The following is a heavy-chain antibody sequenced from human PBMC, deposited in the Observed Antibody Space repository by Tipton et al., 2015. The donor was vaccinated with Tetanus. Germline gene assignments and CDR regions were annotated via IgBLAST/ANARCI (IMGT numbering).Heavy chain of an antibody. J-gene: IGHJ4*02. Sequence: TLSLTCEVSGGSSSSFYWSWIRQPPGGGLEWIGEINQRGTTYNPSLNRRATISVDSSATQLSLIITSVTAADAAVYYCARAGMVTDDRSKFDSWGQGSLVSVSS. D-gene: IGHD2-21*02. V-gene: IGHV4-34*01. CDR3: ARAGMVTDDRSKFDS. CDR2: INQRGT. CDR1: GGSSSSFY.